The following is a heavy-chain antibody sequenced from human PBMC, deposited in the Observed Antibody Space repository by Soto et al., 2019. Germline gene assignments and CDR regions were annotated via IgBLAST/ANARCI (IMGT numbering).Heavy chain of an antibody. CDR2: ISGDGSST. Sequence: GGSLRLSCAASGFTVSSNYMSWVRQAPGKGLVWVSRISGDGSSTTYADSVRGRFTISRDNAKNTVYLQMDSLRAEDTAVYYCARSLPGTYGAFDLWGQGTMVTVSS. CDR1: GFTVSSNY. D-gene: IGHD1-7*01. CDR3: ARSLPGTYGAFDL. V-gene: IGHV3-74*01. J-gene: IGHJ3*01.